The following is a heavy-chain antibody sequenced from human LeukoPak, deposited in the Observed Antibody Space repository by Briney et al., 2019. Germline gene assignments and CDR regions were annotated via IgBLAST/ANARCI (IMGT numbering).Heavy chain of an antibody. V-gene: IGHV3-23*01. Sequence: GGSLRLSCAASGFTFSSYAMSWVRQAPGKGLEWVSAISGSGGSTYYADSVKGRFTISRDNSKNTLYLQMNSLRAEDTAVHYCAKDSSGYYSNWFDPWGQGTLVTVSS. J-gene: IGHJ5*02. CDR3: AKDSSGYYSNWFDP. D-gene: IGHD3-22*01. CDR1: GFTFSSYA. CDR2: ISGSGGST.